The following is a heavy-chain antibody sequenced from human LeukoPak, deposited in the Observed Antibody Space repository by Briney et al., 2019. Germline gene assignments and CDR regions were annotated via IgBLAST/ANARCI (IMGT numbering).Heavy chain of an antibody. CDR2: ISWNSGSI. J-gene: IGHJ6*02. D-gene: IGHD2-15*01. V-gene: IGHV3-9*01. CDR3: AKVICSGGSCYSVYYGMDV. CDR1: GFTFDDYA. Sequence: GGSLRLSCAASGFTFDDYAMHWVRQAPGKGLEWVSGISWNSGSIGYADSVKGRFTISRDNAKNSLYLQMNSLRAEDTAVYYCAKVICSGGSCYSVYYGMDVWGQGTTVTVSS.